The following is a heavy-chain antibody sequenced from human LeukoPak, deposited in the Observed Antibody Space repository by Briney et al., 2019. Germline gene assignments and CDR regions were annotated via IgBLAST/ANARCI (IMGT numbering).Heavy chain of an antibody. CDR2: ISYDGSNK. V-gene: IGHV3-30*18. D-gene: IGHD1-26*01. CDR1: GFTFSSYG. Sequence: GGSLRLSCAASGFTFSSYGMDWVRQAPGKGLEGVAVISYDGSNKYYADSVKGRFTISRDNSKNTLYLQMNSLRAEDTAVYYCAKDRSYLDSHFDYWGQGTLVTVSS. CDR3: AKDRSYLDSHFDY. J-gene: IGHJ4*02.